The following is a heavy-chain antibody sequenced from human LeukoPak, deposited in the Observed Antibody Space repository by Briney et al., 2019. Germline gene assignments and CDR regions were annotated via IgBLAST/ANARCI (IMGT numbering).Heavy chain of an antibody. V-gene: IGHV4-39*01. CDR2: IYYSGST. J-gene: IGHJ4*02. CDR1: GGSISSSSYY. CDR3: ARHIRPGYSYGLFDY. Sequence: KPSETLSLTCTVSGGSISSSSYYWGWIRQPPGKGLEWIGSIYYSGSTYYNPSLKSRVTISVDTSKNQFSLKLSSVTAADTAVYYCARHIRPGYSYGLFDYWGQGTLVTVSS. D-gene: IGHD5-18*01.